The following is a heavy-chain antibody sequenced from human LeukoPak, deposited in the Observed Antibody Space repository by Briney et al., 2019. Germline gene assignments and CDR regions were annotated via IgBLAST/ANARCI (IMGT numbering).Heavy chain of an antibody. CDR2: INSDGSST. J-gene: IGHJ4*02. D-gene: IGHD3-3*01. CDR1: GFTFSSYW. CDR3: ASLRFLEWLPFDY. V-gene: IGHV3-74*01. Sequence: GGSLRLSCAASGFTFSSYWMHWVRQAPGKGLVWVSRINSDGSSTSYADSVKGRFTISRDNAKNSLYLQMNSLRAEDTAVYYCASLRFLEWLPFDYWGQGTLVTVSS.